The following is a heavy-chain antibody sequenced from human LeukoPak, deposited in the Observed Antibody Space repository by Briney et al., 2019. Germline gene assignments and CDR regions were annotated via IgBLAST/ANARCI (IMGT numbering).Heavy chain of an antibody. CDR3: ARDSMVRGVSPFFDY. V-gene: IGHV4-4*07. CDR1: GGSISSYY. Sequence: SETLSLTCTVSGGSISSYYWSWIRQPAGKGLGWIGRIYTSGSTNYNPSLKSRVTISVDTSKNQFSLKLSSVTAADTAVYYCARDSMVRGVSPFFDYWGQGTLVTVSS. D-gene: IGHD3-10*01. J-gene: IGHJ4*02. CDR2: IYTSGST.